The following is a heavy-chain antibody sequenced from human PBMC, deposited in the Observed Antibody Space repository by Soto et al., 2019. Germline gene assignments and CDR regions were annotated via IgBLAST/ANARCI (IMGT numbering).Heavy chain of an antibody. D-gene: IGHD5-18*01. CDR3: ARDGRAGYSYGYGDDY. CDR1: GFTFSSYS. V-gene: IGHV3-48*01. CDR2: ISSSSSTI. J-gene: IGHJ4*02. Sequence: EVQLVESGGGLVQPGGSLRLSCAASGFTFSSYSMNWVRQAPGKGLEWVSYISSSSSTIYYADSVKGRLTISRDNAKNSLYLKMNSLRAEDTAVYYCARDGRAGYSYGYGDDYWGQGTLVTVSS.